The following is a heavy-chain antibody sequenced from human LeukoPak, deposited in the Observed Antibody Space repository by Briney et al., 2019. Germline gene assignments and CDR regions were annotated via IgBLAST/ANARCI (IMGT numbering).Heavy chain of an antibody. Sequence: PGGSLRLSCAASGFTFSSYGMHWVRQAPGKGLEWVAVISHDGSKKYYADSVKGRFTISRDNSKNTLYLQMNSLRAEDTAVYYCARDGERGPLWFGELLSRGEPSYYYGMDVWGQGTTVTVSS. CDR1: GFTFSSYG. D-gene: IGHD3-10*01. J-gene: IGHJ6*02. V-gene: IGHV3-30*03. CDR3: ARDGERGPLWFGELLSRGEPSYYYGMDV. CDR2: ISHDGSKK.